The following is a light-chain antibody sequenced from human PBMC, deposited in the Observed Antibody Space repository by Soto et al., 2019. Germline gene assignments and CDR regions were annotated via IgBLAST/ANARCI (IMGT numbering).Light chain of an antibody. CDR2: AAS. V-gene: IGKV1-39*01. J-gene: IGKJ5*01. CDR3: QQSYSPPPIT. Sequence: DIQMTQSPSSLSASVGDRVTITCRASQSIGRFLNWYQQKPGKAPAILIYAASSLQSGVPSRFSGSGSGTDFTLTISSLQPEDFATYYCQQSYSPPPITFGQGTRLEIK. CDR1: QSIGRF.